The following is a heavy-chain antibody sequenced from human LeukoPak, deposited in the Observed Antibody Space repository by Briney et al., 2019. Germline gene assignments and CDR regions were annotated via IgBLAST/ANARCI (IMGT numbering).Heavy chain of an antibody. D-gene: IGHD5-24*01. CDR2: ISGSGGST. Sequence: GGSLRLSCAASGFTFSSYAMSWVRQAPGKGLEWVSAISGSGGSTYYADSVKGRFTISRDNSKNTLYLQMNGLRAEDTAVYYCAKVDTAGGWLQSMGYYMDVWGKGTTVTVSS. CDR3: AKVDTAGGWLQSMGYYMDV. V-gene: IGHV3-23*01. J-gene: IGHJ6*03. CDR1: GFTFSSYA.